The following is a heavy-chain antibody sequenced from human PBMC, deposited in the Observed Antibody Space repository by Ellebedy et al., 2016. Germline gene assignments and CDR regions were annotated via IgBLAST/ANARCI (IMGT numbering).Heavy chain of an antibody. CDR1: GYTFTSYG. CDR2: FSVYNGNA. D-gene: IGHD3-10*01. CDR3: AKTSGWGYGEN. Sequence: ASVKVSXXASGYTFTSYGITWVRQAPGQGLEWMGWFSVYNGNANYAQKFQGRVTMTTDTSTSTAYMELRSLRSDDTAVYYCAKTSGWGYGENWGQGTLVTVSS. J-gene: IGHJ4*02. V-gene: IGHV1-18*01.